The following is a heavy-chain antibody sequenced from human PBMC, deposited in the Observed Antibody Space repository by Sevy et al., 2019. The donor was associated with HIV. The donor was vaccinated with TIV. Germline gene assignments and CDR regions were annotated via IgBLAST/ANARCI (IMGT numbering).Heavy chain of an antibody. Sequence: ASVKVSCKVSGYTLTELSMHWVRQAPGKGLEWRGGFDPEDGETIYAQKFQGRVTMTEDTSKDQAYMELSSLRYEDTAVYYCTVVAARGLFLDYWGQGTLVTVSS. CDR2: FDPEDGET. D-gene: IGHD2-15*01. CDR1: GYTLTELS. V-gene: IGHV1-24*01. CDR3: TVVAARGLFLDY. J-gene: IGHJ4*02.